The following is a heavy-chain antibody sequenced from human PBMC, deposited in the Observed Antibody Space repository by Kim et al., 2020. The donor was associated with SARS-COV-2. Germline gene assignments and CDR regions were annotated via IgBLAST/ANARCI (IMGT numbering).Heavy chain of an antibody. D-gene: IGHD6-19*01. V-gene: IGHV4-59*08. CDR2: IYYSGST. J-gene: IGHJ4*02. Sequence: SETLSLTCIVSGGSISSYYWSWIRQPPGKGLEWIGYIYYSGSTNYNPSLKSRVTISVDTSKNQFSLKLSSVTAADTAVYYCARRNTSGWHFDYWGQGTLVTVSS. CDR1: GGSISSYY. CDR3: ARRNTSGWHFDY.